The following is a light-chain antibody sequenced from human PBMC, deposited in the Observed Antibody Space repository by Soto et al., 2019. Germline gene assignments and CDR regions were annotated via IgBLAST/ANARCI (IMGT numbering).Light chain of an antibody. J-gene: IGKJ4*01. CDR1: QSISNW. V-gene: IGKV1-5*03. Sequence: DIQMTQSTSTLSASVGDRVTLTCRASQSISNWLAWYQQKPGKAPRLLIYKASSLESGVPSRFSGSGSGTEFTLTISSLQPDDFATYFCQHYDSFSFGGGTKVEI. CDR2: KAS. CDR3: QHYDSFS.